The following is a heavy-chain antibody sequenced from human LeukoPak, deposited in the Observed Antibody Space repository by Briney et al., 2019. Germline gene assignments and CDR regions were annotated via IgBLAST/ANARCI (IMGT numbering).Heavy chain of an antibody. V-gene: IGHV3-9*01. CDR2: ISWNSGSI. CDR3: AKDLKRHSYGSFGGFDL. Sequence: GGSLRLSCAASGFTFSYHWMTWVRQAPGKGLEWVSSISWNSGSIGSADSVKGRFTISRDNAKKSLYLQMSSLRAEDTALYYCAKDLKRHSYGSFGGFDLWAKEQWSPSLQ. D-gene: IGHD5-18*01. CDR1: GFTFSYHW. J-gene: IGHJ3*01.